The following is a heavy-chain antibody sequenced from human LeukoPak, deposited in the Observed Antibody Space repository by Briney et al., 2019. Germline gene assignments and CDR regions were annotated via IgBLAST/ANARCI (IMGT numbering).Heavy chain of an antibody. CDR3: ATLVGATSRMNWFDP. CDR2: FDPEDGET. D-gene: IGHD1-26*01. Sequence: GASVKVSCKVSGYTLTELSMHWVRQAPGKGLEWMGGFDPEDGETIYAQKFQGRVTMTEDTSTDTAHMELSSLRSEDTAVYYCATLVGATSRMNWFDPWGQGTLVTVSS. J-gene: IGHJ5*02. V-gene: IGHV1-24*01. CDR1: GYTLTELS.